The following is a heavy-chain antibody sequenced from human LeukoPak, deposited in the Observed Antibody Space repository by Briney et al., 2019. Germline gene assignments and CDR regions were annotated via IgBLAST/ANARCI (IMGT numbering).Heavy chain of an antibody. D-gene: IGHD6-19*01. CDR2: INSDGSST. V-gene: IGHV3-74*01. J-gene: IGHJ4*02. CDR1: GFTFSTYW. CDR3: ARVDDRAVAGTRAPDY. Sequence: GGSLRLSCAASGFTFSTYWMYWVRQAPGRGLVWVSRINSDGSSTSYADSVKGRFTISRDNAKNTLYLQMSSLRAEDTAVYYCARVDDRAVAGTRAPDYWGQGTLVTVSS.